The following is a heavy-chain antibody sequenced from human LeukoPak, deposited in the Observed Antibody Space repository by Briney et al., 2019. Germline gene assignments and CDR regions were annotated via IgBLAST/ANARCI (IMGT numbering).Heavy chain of an antibody. V-gene: IGHV3-30-3*01. J-gene: IGHJ4*02. Sequence: PGGSLRLSCAASGFTFNNYAMDWVRQVPGKGLEWVALISYDGINEYYADSVKGRLTISRDNSKDTLYLQMNSLRAEDTAVYYCARDFYLRSRVVVVPGYWGQGTLVTVSS. CDR3: ARDFYLRSRVVVVPGY. D-gene: IGHD2-15*01. CDR2: ISYDGINE. CDR1: GFTFNNYA.